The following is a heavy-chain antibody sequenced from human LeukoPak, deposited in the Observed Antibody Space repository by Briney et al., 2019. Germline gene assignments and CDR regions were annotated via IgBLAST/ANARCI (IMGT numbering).Heavy chain of an antibody. J-gene: IGHJ4*02. CDR3: ARDWVTATGITNH. D-gene: IGHD6-13*01. Sequence: PGGSLRLSCAASGFTFSNFWTTWVRQAPGKGLEWVAYINQGGSETYYVDSVKGRFTISRDNAKDSLFLHMTSLRAEDTAVYYCARDWVTATGITNHWGQGTLVTVSS. CDR2: INQGGSET. CDR1: GFTFSNFW. V-gene: IGHV3-7*01.